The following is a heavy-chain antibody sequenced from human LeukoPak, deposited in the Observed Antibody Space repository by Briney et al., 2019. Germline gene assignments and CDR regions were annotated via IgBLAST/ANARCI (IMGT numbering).Heavy chain of an antibody. J-gene: IGHJ3*02. CDR2: IYHSGST. D-gene: IGHD5-12*01. V-gene: IGHV4-38-2*01. Sequence: SETLSLTCAVSGYSISSGYYWGWIRQPPGKGLEWIGSIYHSGSTYYNPSLKSRVTTSVDTSKNQFSLKLSSVTAADTAVYYCARHWQWLRSFAGPFDIWGQGTMVTVSS. CDR3: ARHWQWLRSFAGPFDI. CDR1: GYSISSGYY.